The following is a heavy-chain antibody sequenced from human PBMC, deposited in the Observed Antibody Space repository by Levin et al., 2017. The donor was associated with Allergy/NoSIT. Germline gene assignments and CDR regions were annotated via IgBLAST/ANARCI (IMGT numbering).Heavy chain of an antibody. D-gene: IGHD2-15*01. CDR1: GFSFSNYA. V-gene: IGHV3-64D*06. CDR3: VKVVPATRNFDY. CDR2: ISSNGGST. J-gene: IGHJ4*02. Sequence: GESLKISCSASGFSFSNYAMYWVRQAPGKGLEYVSVISSNGGSTYYADSVKGRFTISRDNSKNTLYLQMSSLRAEDTAVYYCVKVVPATRNFDYWGQGTLVTVSS.